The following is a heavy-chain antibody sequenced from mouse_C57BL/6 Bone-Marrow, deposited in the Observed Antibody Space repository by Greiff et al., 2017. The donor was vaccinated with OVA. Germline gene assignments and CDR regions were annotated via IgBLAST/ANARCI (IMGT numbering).Heavy chain of an antibody. CDR2: INPNNGGT. D-gene: IGHD4-1*01. Sequence: EVQLQQSGPELVKPGASVKISCKASGYKFTDDYRKGGKKSQGKSREGIGDINPNNGGTSYNQKFKGKATLTVDKSSSTAYMELRSLTSEDSAVYYCARRELGMDYWGQGTTLTVSS. CDR3: ARRELGMDY. V-gene: IGHV1-26*01. J-gene: IGHJ2*01. CDR1: GYKFTDDY.